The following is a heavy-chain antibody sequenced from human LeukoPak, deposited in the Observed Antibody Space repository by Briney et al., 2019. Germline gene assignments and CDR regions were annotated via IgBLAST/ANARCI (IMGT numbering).Heavy chain of an antibody. CDR1: GYTFTSYG. CDR2: ISAYNGNT. CDR3: ARDRTQYSSSTSCRFDY. V-gene: IGHV1-18*01. J-gene: IGHJ4*02. D-gene: IGHD2-2*01. Sequence: ASVKVSCKASGYTFTSYGISWMRQAPGQGLEWMGWISAYNGNTNYAQKLQGRVTMTTDTSTSTAYMELRSLRSDDTVVYYCARDRTQYSSSTSCRFDYWGQGTLVTVSS.